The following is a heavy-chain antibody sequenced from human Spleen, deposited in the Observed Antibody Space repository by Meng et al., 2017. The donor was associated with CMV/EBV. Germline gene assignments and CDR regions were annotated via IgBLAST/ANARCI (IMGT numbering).Heavy chain of an antibody. CDR1: GLSFNSQW. D-gene: IGHD6-6*01. V-gene: IGHV3-7*01. Sequence: GESLKISCAPSGLSFNSQWMTWVRQAPGKGLQWVANINQDGSKTYYVDSVKSRFTISRDNSKNSLYLQVDSLRVEDTAMYYCARGGRTSSAYWRDWGQGTLVTVSS. CDR2: INQDGSKT. J-gene: IGHJ4*02. CDR3: ARGGRTSSAYWRD.